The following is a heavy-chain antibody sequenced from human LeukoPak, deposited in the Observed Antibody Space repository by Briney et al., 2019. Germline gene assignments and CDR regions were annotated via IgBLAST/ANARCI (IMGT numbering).Heavy chain of an antibody. CDR3: AKGVATRPLYYFDY. J-gene: IGHJ4*02. V-gene: IGHV3-23*01. D-gene: IGHD6-6*01. CDR1: GFTFSSYA. Sequence: GGSLRLSWAASGFTFSSYAMSWVRQAPGKGLEWASVISGSGASTYNADSVKGRFTISRDNSKNTLYLQTNSLRAEDTAVYYCAKGVATRPLYYFDYWGQGTLVTVSS. CDR2: ISGSGAST.